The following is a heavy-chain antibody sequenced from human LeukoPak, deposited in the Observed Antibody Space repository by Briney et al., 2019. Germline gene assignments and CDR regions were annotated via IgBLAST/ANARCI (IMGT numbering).Heavy chain of an antibody. CDR1: GYTFTSYG. D-gene: IGHD3-3*01. J-gene: IGHJ5*02. CDR3: ARHHSARPYDFWSGSNWFDP. V-gene: IGHV1-18*01. Sequence: GASVEVSCKASGYTFTSYGISWVRQAPGQGLEGMGCIRAYNGNTNYAQELQGRGTMPTHTSPSTAYMGLRRLRSDDTAVYYCARHHSARPYDFWSGSNWFDPWGQGPLVTVSS. CDR2: IRAYNGNT.